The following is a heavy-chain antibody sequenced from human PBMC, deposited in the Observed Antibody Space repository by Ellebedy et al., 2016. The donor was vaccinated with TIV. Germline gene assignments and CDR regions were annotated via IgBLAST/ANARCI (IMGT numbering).Heavy chain of an antibody. CDR3: ARKTDTGTSGDY. J-gene: IGHJ4*02. D-gene: IGHD1-1*01. Sequence: GESLKISCAASGFTVGNNFVSWVRQAPGKGLEWVSLYYSGGSTDYADSVKGRFTISRDSSKNTLYLQMNSLRAEDTAMYYCARKTDTGTSGDYWGQGTPVTVSS. CDR1: GFTVGNNF. V-gene: IGHV3-53*01. CDR2: YYSGGST.